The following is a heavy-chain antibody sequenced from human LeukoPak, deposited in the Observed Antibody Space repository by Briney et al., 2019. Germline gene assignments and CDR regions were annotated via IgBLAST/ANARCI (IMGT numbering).Heavy chain of an antibody. CDR3: ARDGTADAFDI. D-gene: IGHD1-26*01. Sequence: GGSLRLSCAASGFTFSSYWMSWVRQAPGKGLEWVANIKQDGSEKYYVDSVKGRFTISRDNAKNSLYPQMNSLRAEDTAVYYCARDGTADAFDIWGQGTMVTVSS. V-gene: IGHV3-7*01. CDR1: GFTFSSYW. J-gene: IGHJ3*02. CDR2: IKQDGSEK.